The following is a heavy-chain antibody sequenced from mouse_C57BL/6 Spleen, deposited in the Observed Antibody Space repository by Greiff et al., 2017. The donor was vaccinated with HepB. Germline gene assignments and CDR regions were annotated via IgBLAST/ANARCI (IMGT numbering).Heavy chain of an antibody. V-gene: IGHV1-18*01. D-gene: IGHD1-1*01. J-gene: IGHJ2*01. CDR1: GYTFTDYN. Sequence: EVQLQESGPELVKPGASVKIPCKASGYTFTDYNMDWVKQSHGKSLEWIGDINPNNGGTIYNQKFKGKATLTVDKSSSTAYMELRSLTSEDTAVYYCAREGHYYGSQYYFDYWGQGTTLTVSS. CDR2: INPNNGGT. CDR3: AREGHYYGSQYYFDY.